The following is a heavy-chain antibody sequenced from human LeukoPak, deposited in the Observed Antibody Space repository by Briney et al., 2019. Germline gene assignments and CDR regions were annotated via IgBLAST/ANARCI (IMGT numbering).Heavy chain of an antibody. Sequence: TGGSLRLSCAASGFTFSSYAMSWVRQAPGKGLEWVSAISGSGGSTYSADSVKGRFTISRDNSKNTLYLQMNSLRAEDTAVYYCAKSNYYDSSGYYSPSGMDVWGQGTTVTVSS. D-gene: IGHD3-22*01. V-gene: IGHV3-23*01. J-gene: IGHJ6*02. CDR3: AKSNYYDSSGYYSPSGMDV. CDR2: ISGSGGST. CDR1: GFTFSSYA.